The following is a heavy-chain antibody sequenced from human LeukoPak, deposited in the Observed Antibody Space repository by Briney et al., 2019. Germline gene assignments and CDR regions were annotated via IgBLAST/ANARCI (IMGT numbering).Heavy chain of an antibody. V-gene: IGHV4-59*01. CDR3: AREGIGYCSGGSCKPYNWFDP. D-gene: IGHD2-15*01. J-gene: IGHJ5*02. CDR1: GGSISSYY. CDR2: IYYSGST. Sequence: SETLSLTCTVSGGSISSYYWSWIRQPPGKGLEWIGYIYYSGSTNYNPSLKSRVTISVDTSKNQFSLKLSSVTAADTAVYYCAREGIGYCSGGSCKPYNWFDPWGQGTLVTVSS.